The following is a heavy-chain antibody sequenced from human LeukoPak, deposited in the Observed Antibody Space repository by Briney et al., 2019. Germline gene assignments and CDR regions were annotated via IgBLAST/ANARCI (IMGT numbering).Heavy chain of an antibody. Sequence: SETLSLTCAVYGGSFSGYYLSWVRQPPGKGLEWIGEINHSGSTNYNPSLKRGVTISVDTSKNQFSLKLSSVTAADTAVYYCARRYDYVWGSYRYKGSYFDYWGQGTLVTVSS. D-gene: IGHD3-16*02. CDR1: GGSFSGYY. J-gene: IGHJ4*02. CDR3: ARRYDYVWGSYRYKGSYFDY. V-gene: IGHV4-34*01. CDR2: INHSGST.